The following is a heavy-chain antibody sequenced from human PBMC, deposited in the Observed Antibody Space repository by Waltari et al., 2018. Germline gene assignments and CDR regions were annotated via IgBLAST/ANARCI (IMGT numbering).Heavy chain of an antibody. D-gene: IGHD1-1*01. CDR2: ISGSDGRT. CDR1: GFTFSSYA. V-gene: IGHV3-23*01. J-gene: IGHJ4*02. CDR3: ASQLGVPGY. Sequence: EVQLMESGGGLVQPGGSLRLSCAASGFTFSSYAMSWVRQAPGKGLEWVSSISGSDGRTYYADSVKGRFTISRDNSKSTLYLQMNSLRAEDTAIYYCASQLGVPGYWGQGTLVTVSS.